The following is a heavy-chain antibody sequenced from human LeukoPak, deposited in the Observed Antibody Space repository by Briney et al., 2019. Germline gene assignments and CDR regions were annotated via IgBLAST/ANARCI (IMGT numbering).Heavy chain of an antibody. J-gene: IGHJ4*02. CDR2: MHRDGRS. Sequence: PSETLSLTCAVYGGSLSSYYWSWVRQSPGKGLEWIGEMHRDGRSDYNPSLGSRVTISVDASKNQFSLYLRSMTAVDTAVYYCARGIKRYYYYGLGSFPYDSWGQGSLVTVSS. D-gene: IGHD3-10*01. V-gene: IGHV4-34*01. CDR1: GGSLSSYY. CDR3: ARGIKRYYYYGLGSFPYDS.